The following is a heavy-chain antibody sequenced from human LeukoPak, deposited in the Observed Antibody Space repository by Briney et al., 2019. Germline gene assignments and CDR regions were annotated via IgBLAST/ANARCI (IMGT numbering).Heavy chain of an antibody. CDR1: GGSISSSSYY. V-gene: IGHV4-39*07. D-gene: IGHD3-3*01. CDR3: ARTPADEWYYYYMDV. Sequence: SETLSLTCTVSGGSISSSSYYWGWIRQPPGKGLEWIGSIYYSGSTYYNPSLKSRVTISVDTSKNQFSLKLSSVTAADTAVYYCARTPADEWYYYYMDVWGKGTTVTISS. CDR2: IYYSGST. J-gene: IGHJ6*03.